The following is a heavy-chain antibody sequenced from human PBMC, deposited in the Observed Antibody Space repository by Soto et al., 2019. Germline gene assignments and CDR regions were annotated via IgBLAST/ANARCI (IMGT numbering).Heavy chain of an antibody. CDR3: ARCPDYVWGSYRPFDY. Sequence: LGESLKISCKGSGYSFTSYWIGWVRQMPGKGLEWMGIIYPGDSDTRYSPSFQGQVTISADKSISTAYLQGSSLKASDTAMYYCARCPDYVWGSYRPFDYWGQGTLVTVSS. J-gene: IGHJ4*02. D-gene: IGHD3-16*02. V-gene: IGHV5-51*01. CDR1: GYSFTSYW. CDR2: IYPGDSDT.